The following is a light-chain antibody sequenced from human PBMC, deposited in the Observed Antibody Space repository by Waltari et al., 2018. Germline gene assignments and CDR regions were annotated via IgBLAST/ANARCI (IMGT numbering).Light chain of an antibody. CDR1: SIATTT. J-gene: IGLJ2*01. CDR2: ADI. Sequence: SYVLTPPPSVSVAPGRPARITCGGNSIATTTGPGHQQMPGQAPVMVVYADIERPSGSPERFSGSNSGNTATLIINRGEAGDEADYYCQVWDIDSDPSVVFGGGTKLTVL. CDR3: QVWDIDSDPSVV. V-gene: IGLV3-21*03.